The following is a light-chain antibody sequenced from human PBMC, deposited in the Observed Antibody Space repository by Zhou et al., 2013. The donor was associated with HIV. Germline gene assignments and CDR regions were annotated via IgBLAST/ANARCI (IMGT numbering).Light chain of an antibody. V-gene: IGKV3-20*01. Sequence: IVLTQSPDTLSLSPGERVTLSCRASQSVSRNYLAWYQQRPGQAPRLLIYVASNRATGIPDRFSGSGSGTDFTLTISRLEPEDFAVYYCQQFGSSITFGQGTRL. J-gene: IGKJ5*01. CDR1: QSVSRNY. CDR3: QQFGSSIT. CDR2: VAS.